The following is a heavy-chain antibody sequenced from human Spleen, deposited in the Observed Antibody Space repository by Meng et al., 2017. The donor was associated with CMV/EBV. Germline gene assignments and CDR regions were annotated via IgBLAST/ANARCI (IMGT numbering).Heavy chain of an antibody. V-gene: IGHV3-20*04. CDR2: INWNGGST. J-gene: IGHJ4*02. CDR3: AKGRLFGVVAPMDY. Sequence: GESLKISCAASGFTFDDYGMSWVRQAPGKGLEWVSGINWNGGSTGYADSVKGRFTISRDNAKNSLYLQMNSLRTEDMALYFCAKGRLFGVVAPMDYWGQGILVTVSS. D-gene: IGHD3-3*01. CDR1: GFTFDDYG.